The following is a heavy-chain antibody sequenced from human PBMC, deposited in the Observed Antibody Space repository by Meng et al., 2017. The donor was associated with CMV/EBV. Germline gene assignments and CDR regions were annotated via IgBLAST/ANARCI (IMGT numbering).Heavy chain of an antibody. D-gene: IGHD3-22*01. V-gene: IGHV6-1*01. Sequence: SNSVAWNWIRQSPSRGLEWLGRTYYRSKWYNDYAVSVKSRITINPDTSKNQFSLQLNSVTPEDTAVYYCARGIYDSSGYYYYYFDYWGQGTLVTVSS. CDR1: SNSVA. J-gene: IGHJ4*02. CDR2: TYYRSKWYN. CDR3: ARGIYDSSGYYYYYFDY.